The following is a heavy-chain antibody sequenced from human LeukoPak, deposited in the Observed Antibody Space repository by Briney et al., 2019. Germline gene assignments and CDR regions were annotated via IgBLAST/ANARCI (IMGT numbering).Heavy chain of an antibody. D-gene: IGHD5-18*01. V-gene: IGHV1-69*05. J-gene: IGHJ4*02. Sequence: SVKVSCKASGGTFSSCAISWVRQAPGQGLEWMGRLIPIFGTANYAQKFQGRVTITTDESTSTAYMELSSLRSEDTAVYYCARGQLHTAMGITPFDYWSQGTLVTVPS. CDR3: ARGQLHTAMGITPFDY. CDR2: LIPIFGTA. CDR1: GGTFSSCA.